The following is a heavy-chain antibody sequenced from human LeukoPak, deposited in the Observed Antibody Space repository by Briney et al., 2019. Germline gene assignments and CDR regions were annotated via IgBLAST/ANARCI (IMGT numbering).Heavy chain of an antibody. CDR3: ARVHSSGWYPVNWFDP. V-gene: IGHV4-39*01. CDR2: INYSGST. D-gene: IGHD6-19*01. Sequence: SETLSLTCTVSGDSISSNNYYWGWLRQSPGKGLEWIGSINYSGSTYYNPSLKSRVTVSVYTSKKQFSLNLSSVTAADTAVYYCARVHSSGWYPVNWFDPWGQGTLVTVSS. CDR1: GDSISSNNYY. J-gene: IGHJ5*02.